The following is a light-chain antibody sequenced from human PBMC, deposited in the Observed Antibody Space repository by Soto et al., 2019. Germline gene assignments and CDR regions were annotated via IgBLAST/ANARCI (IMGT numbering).Light chain of an antibody. J-gene: IGLJ1*01. CDR1: SSDVGGYNY. Sequence: QSVLTQPPSASGSPGQSVTISCTGTSSDVGGYNYVSWYQQHPGKAPRLMISEVSKRPSGVPDRFSGSKSGNTASLTVSGLQAEDEADYYCGSNAGSNNLVFGTGTKVTVL. CDR3: GSNAGSNNLV. CDR2: EVS. V-gene: IGLV2-8*01.